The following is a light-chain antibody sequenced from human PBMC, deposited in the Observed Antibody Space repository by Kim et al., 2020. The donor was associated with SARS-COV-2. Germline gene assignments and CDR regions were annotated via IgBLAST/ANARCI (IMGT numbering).Light chain of an antibody. CDR2: DVY. J-gene: IGKJ5*01. Sequence: ASVGDRVTITCQASQNINSYLNWYQHQPGKAPKILIFDVYNLQTGVPSRFSGSGSGTDFSLTISSLHPEDIATYYCQQYDRLPITFGQGTRLEIK. CDR1: QNINSY. CDR3: QQYDRLPIT. V-gene: IGKV1-33*01.